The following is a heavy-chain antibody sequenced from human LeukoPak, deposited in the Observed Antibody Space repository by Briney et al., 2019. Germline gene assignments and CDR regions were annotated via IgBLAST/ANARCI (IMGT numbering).Heavy chain of an antibody. J-gene: IGHJ4*02. D-gene: IGHD2-2*01. CDR3: ARHGVVVPAAIDY. CDR1: GGSISSSSYY. Sequence: SETRSLTCTVSGGSISSSSYYWGWIRQPPGKGLEWIGSIYYSGSTYYNPSLKSRVTISVDTSKNQFSLKLSSVTAADTAVYYCARHGVVVPAAIDYWGQGTLVTVSS. CDR2: IYYSGST. V-gene: IGHV4-39*01.